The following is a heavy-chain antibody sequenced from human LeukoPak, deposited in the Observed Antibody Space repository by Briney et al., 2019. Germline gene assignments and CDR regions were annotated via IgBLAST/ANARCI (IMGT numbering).Heavy chain of an antibody. Sequence: GRSLRLSCAASGFTFDDYAMHRVRQAPGKGLEWVSGISWNSGSIGYADSVKGRFTISRDNAKNSLYLQMNSLRAEDMALYYCAKAITGYCSSTSCPYAFDIWGQGTMVTVSS. D-gene: IGHD2-2*01. CDR1: GFTFDDYA. V-gene: IGHV3-9*03. CDR3: AKAITGYCSSTSCPYAFDI. J-gene: IGHJ3*02. CDR2: ISWNSGSI.